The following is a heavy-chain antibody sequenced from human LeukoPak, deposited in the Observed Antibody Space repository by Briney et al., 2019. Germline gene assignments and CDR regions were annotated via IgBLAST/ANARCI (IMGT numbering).Heavy chain of an antibody. CDR1: GFTFSSYG. Sequence: GGSLRLSCAASGFTFSSYGMHWVRQAPGKGLEWVAFIRYDGSNKYYADSVKGRFTISRDNCKNTLYLQMNSLRAEDTAVYYCAKDQTQFYDSSGYYPDYWGQGTLVTVSS. V-gene: IGHV3-30*02. CDR3: AKDQTQFYDSSGYYPDY. CDR2: IRYDGSNK. D-gene: IGHD3-22*01. J-gene: IGHJ4*02.